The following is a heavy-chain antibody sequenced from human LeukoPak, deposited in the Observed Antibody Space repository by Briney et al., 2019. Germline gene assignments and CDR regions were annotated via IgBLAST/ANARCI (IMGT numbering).Heavy chain of an antibody. CDR3: ARGPIYPITADFDY. CDR2: ISGSGGST. V-gene: IGHV3-23*01. D-gene: IGHD1-20*01. J-gene: IGHJ4*02. CDR1: GFTFSSYA. Sequence: GGSLRLSCAASGFTFSSYAMSWVRQAPGKGLEWVSAISGSGGSTYYADSVKGRFTISRDNAKNSLYLQMNSLRDEDTAVYYCARGPIYPITADFDYWGQGTLVTVSS.